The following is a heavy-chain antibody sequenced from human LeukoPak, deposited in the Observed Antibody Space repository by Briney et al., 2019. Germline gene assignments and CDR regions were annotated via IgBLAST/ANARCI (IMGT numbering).Heavy chain of an antibody. CDR1: GFTVSSSY. V-gene: IGHV3-53*01. J-gene: IGHJ4*02. CDR3: ARRYFDY. Sequence: GGSLRLSCAASGFTVSSSYMTWVRQAPGKGLEWVSVIRSGGSTVYADSVKGRFTISRDNAKNLLYLQMNSLRAEDTAVYYCARRYFDYWGQGTLVTVSS. CDR2: IRSGGST.